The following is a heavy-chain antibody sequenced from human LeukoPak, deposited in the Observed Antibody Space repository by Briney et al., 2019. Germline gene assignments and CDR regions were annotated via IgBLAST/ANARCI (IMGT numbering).Heavy chain of an antibody. V-gene: IGHV3-33*01. CDR2: IWYDGSNK. CDR1: GFTFNTYG. CDR3: VRSGYYPSRDYYYYMAV. Sequence: GGFLRLSCAASGFTFNTYGMHWVRQAPGKGLEWVALIWYDGSNKYYAESVKGRFTISRDNSKNTLYLQMNSLRAEDTAVYYCVRSGYYPSRDYYYYMAVWGKGTTVTVSS. J-gene: IGHJ6*03. D-gene: IGHD3-3*01.